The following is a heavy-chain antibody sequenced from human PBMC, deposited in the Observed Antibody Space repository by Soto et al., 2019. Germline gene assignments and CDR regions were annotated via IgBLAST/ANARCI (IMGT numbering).Heavy chain of an antibody. CDR1: GFTVSSSY. CDR3: AVCSGDNIVYYCDY. CDR2: IYSDGSK. D-gene: IGHD2-15*01. V-gene: IGHV3-53*01. Sequence: EVQVVESGGGLIQPGGSLRLSCAASGFTVSSSYMSWVRQAPGKGLEWVSSIYSDGSKYYADSVKGRFTISRDNSKNTVYLHMNSLRDDDTAVYYCAVCSGDNIVYYCDYWGQGTLVTVSS. J-gene: IGHJ4*02.